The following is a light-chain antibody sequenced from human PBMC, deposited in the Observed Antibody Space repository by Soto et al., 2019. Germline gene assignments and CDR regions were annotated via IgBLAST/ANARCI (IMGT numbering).Light chain of an antibody. CDR3: QAWDGSTVV. J-gene: IGLJ2*01. Sequence: SYELTQPPSVSVSPGQTASISCSGDNLGDKYVCWYQQKPGQSHVLVIYEDRKRPSGIPERFSGSNSGNTATLTISGTQAIDEADYYCQAWDGSTVVFGGGTKLTVL. CDR1: NLGDKY. V-gene: IGLV3-1*01. CDR2: EDR.